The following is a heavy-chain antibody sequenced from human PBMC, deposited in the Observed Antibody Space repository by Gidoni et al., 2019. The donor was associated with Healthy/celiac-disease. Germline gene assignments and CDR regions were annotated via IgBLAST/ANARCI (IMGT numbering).Heavy chain of an antibody. J-gene: IGHJ4*02. D-gene: IGHD6-13*01. CDR3: ARAPYSSSWYSYDY. Sequence: EVQLVESGGGLVQPGGSLRLSCAASGFSFSSYWMHWVRQAPGKGLVWVSRINSDGSSTSYADSVKGRFTISIDNAKNTLYLQMNSLRAEDTAVYYCARAPYSSSWYSYDYWGQGTLVTVSS. CDR1: GFSFSSYW. V-gene: IGHV3-74*01. CDR2: INSDGSST.